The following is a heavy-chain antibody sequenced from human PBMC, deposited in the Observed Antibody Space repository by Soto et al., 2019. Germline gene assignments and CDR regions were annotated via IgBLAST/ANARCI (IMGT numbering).Heavy chain of an antibody. CDR1: EYIFTNFY. CDR2: MTPSGTT. CDR3: ARGPRHRCDY. Sequence: QMQLVQSGPEVKKPRASVKLSCKASEYIFTNFYIHWVRQAPGQGLQWMGTMTPSGTTGSTQNIQGRVTMTRNTSTRTVYMELSGVRSDDSAVYYCARGPRHRCDYWGQGTLVTVS. V-gene: IGHV1-46*01. J-gene: IGHJ4*02.